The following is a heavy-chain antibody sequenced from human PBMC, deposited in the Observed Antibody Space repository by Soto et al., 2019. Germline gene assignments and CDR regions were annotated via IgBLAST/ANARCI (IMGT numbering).Heavy chain of an antibody. J-gene: IGHJ6*02. CDR2: INAGNGNT. CDR1: GYTFTSYA. Sequence: GASAKVSCKASGYTFTSYAMHWVRQAPGQRLEWMGWINAGNGNTKYSQKFQCRVTITRDTSASTAYMELSSLRSEDTAVYYYASEYCSGDWYSGARYSMDVWGQGTTVTVSS. D-gene: IGHD2-21*02. CDR3: ASEYCSGDWYSGARYSMDV. V-gene: IGHV1-3*01.